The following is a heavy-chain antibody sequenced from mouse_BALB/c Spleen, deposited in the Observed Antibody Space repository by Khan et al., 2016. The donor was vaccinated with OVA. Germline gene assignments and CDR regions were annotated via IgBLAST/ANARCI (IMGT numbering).Heavy chain of an antibody. CDR3: ARGGYGSLAY. Sequence: QVQLQQPGADLVRPGTSVKVSCKASGYSFTDYLIDWVKQRPGQGLEWIGVINPGSGDTHYNEKFTGKATLTADKSSSTAYMQLSSLTSDDSAIYFCARGGYGSLAYWGQGTLVTVSP. V-gene: IGHV1-54*01. CDR2: INPGSGDT. CDR1: GYSFTDYL. J-gene: IGHJ3*01. D-gene: IGHD1-1*02.